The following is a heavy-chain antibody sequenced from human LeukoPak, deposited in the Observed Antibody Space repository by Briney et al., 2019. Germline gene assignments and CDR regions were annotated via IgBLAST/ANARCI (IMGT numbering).Heavy chain of an antibody. J-gene: IGHJ5*02. CDR1: GYTFTSYY. V-gene: IGHV1-46*01. D-gene: IGHD2-2*01. CDR2: INPSGGST. Sequence: ASVKVSCKASGYTFTSYYMHWVRQAPGQGLEWMGIINPSGGSTSYAQKFQGRVTMTRDTSTSTVYMELNSLRSEDTAVYYCARAPAAQNWFDPWGQGTLVTVSS. CDR3: ARAPAAQNWFDP.